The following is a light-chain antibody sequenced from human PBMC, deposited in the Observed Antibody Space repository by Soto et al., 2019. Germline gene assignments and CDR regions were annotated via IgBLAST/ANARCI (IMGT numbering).Light chain of an antibody. J-gene: IGLJ2*01. V-gene: IGLV2-23*02. Sequence: QSVLTPPASVSGSPGQSITISCTGTSSDVGSYNLVSWYQQHPGKAPKLMIYEVSKRPSGVSNRFSGSKSGNTASLTISGLQAEDEADYYCCSYAGSSIHVVFGGGTKVTVL. CDR3: CSYAGSSIHVV. CDR2: EVS. CDR1: SSDVGSYNL.